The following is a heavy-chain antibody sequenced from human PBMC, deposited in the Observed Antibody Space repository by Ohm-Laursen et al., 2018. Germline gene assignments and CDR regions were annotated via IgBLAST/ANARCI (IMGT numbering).Heavy chain of an antibody. J-gene: IGHJ4*02. CDR2: ITWNSGTI. CDR1: GFTFDDYA. V-gene: IGHV3-9*01. D-gene: IGHD1-26*01. CDR3: AKMVGAWDFFDY. Sequence: RSLRLSCAASGFTFDDYAMHWVRQAPGKGLEWVSGITWNSGTITYADSVKGRFTISRDNAKNSLYLQMNSLRAEDTALYYCAKMVGAWDFFDYWGQGTLVTVSS.